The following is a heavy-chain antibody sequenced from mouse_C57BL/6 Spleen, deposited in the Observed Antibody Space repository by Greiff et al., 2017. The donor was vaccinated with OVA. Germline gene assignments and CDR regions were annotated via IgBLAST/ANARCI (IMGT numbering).Heavy chain of an antibody. D-gene: IGHD2-5*01. J-gene: IGHJ2*01. Sequence: EVQVVESGPGLVKPSQSLSLTCSVTGYSITSGYYWNWIRQFPGNKLEWMGYISYDGSNNYTPSLTNRISITRDTSKHQFFLKLHSVTTEDTATDYCARDLDSKGDWGQGTTLTVSS. V-gene: IGHV3-6*01. CDR1: GYSITSGYY. CDR2: ISYDGSN. CDR3: ARDLDSKGD.